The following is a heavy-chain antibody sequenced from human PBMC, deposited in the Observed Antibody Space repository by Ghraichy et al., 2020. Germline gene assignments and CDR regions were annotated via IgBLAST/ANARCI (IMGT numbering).Heavy chain of an antibody. D-gene: IGHD3-9*01. CDR3: ARFEPLYGMDV. V-gene: IGHV4-61*02. J-gene: IGHJ6*02. CDR1: GGSMSSGTYY. CDR2: IYTTGST. Sequence: TLSLTCTVSGGSMSSGTYYWSWIRQPAGKGLEWIGRIYTTGSTNYNPSLKSRVTISVDTSKNQFSLKLTSVTAADTAVYYCARFEPLYGMDVWGQGTTVIVSS.